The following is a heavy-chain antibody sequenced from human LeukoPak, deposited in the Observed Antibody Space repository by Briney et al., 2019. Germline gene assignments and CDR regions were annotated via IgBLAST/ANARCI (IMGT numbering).Heavy chain of an antibody. CDR2: MNPNSGNA. V-gene: IGHV1-8*01. J-gene: IGHJ6*03. Sequence: ASVKVSCKASGYTFTSYDINWVRQATGQGLEWMGWMNPNSGNAGYAQKFQGRVTMTRNTSISTAYMELSSLRSEDTAVYYCARPLCSNISCYPPGYYYMDVWGKGTTVTVSS. CDR1: GYTFTSYD. CDR3: ARPLCSNISCYPPGYYYMDV. D-gene: IGHD2-2*01.